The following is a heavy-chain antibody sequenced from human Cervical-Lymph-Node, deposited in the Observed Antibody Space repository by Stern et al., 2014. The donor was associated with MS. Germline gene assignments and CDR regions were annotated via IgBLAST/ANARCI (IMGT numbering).Heavy chain of an antibody. CDR3: ARGDELRFMEERTDY. Sequence: VHLVESGAEVKKPGASVRVSCKTSGYNFNGYYLHWVRQAPGPGLELMGRINSENGSPTIAQKFQDRLTMTRDTSITTGYMELTRLNFDDTAVYYCARGDELRFMEERTDYWGQGTRVTVSS. D-gene: IGHD3-10*01. CDR1: GYNFNGYY. V-gene: IGHV1-2*06. J-gene: IGHJ4*02. CDR2: INSENGSP.